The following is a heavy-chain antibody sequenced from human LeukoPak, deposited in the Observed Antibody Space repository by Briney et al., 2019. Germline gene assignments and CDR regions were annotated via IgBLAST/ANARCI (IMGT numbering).Heavy chain of an antibody. CDR3: XRGSRFGVVGRDAFDI. CDR1: GFTFSSYS. D-gene: IGHD3-3*01. J-gene: IGHJ3*02. Sequence: GGSLRLSCAASGFTFSSYSMNWVRQAPGKGLEWVSSISISSNYIYYADSVKGRFTISRDNAKNSLYLQMNSLRAEDTAEYYCXRGSRFGVVGRDAFDIWGQGTMVTVSS. V-gene: IGHV3-21*01. CDR2: ISISSNYI.